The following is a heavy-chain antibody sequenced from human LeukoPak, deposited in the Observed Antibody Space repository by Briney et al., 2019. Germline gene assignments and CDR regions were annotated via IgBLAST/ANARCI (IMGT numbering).Heavy chain of an antibody. D-gene: IGHD6-13*01. CDR2: ISGSGGST. V-gene: IGHV3-23*01. CDR3: AKVLIAASGTGFDY. Sequence: GGSLRLSCAASGFTFSSYAMNWVRQAPGKGLEWVSAISGSGGSTYYADSVKGRFTISRDNSKNTLYLQMNSLRAEDTAVYYCAKVLIAASGTGFDYWGQGTLVTVSS. J-gene: IGHJ4*02. CDR1: GFTFSSYA.